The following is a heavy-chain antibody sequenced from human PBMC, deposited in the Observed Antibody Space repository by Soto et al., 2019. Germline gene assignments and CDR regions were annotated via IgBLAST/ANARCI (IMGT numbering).Heavy chain of an antibody. Sequence: PEYTLPLSFTTSGDIVSSHSPACNCIMQSPSRGLEWLGRTYYRSKWYKHYAVSLKSRITVNPDTSKNQFSLQLNSVTPEGTAVYYCARSGPGGYIDYWGKGTLVTISS. V-gene: IGHV6-1*01. CDR3: ARSGPGGYIDY. J-gene: IGHJ4*02. CDR2: TYYRSKWYK. D-gene: IGHD3-22*01. CDR1: GDIVSSHSPA.